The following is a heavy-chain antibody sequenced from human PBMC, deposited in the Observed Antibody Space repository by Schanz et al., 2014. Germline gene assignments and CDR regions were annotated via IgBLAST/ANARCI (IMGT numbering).Heavy chain of an antibody. V-gene: IGHV3-74*01. CDR1: GFTFSSYW. CDR3: ARARGSNYNYYGLDV. D-gene: IGHD5-12*01. CDR2: INSDGSTT. J-gene: IGHJ6*02. Sequence: EVQLVESGGGLVQPGGSLRLSCAASGFTFSSYWMHWVRQAPGKGLVWVSGINSDGSTTIYADSVKGRFTISRDNAKNTLYLQMNSLRAEDTAVYYCARARGSNYNYYGLDVWGQGTTVTVSS.